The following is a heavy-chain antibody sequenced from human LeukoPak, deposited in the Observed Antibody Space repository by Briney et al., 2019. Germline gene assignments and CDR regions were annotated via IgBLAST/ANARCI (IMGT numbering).Heavy chain of an antibody. CDR1: GDSISSDY. Sequence: PSETLSLTCSVSGDSISSDYWNWIRQPAGKGLEFIGRIHVSGGTNYSPSLEGRVTISADRSKNQFSLSLNSVTAADTAVYHCAXXLGXXRXGXSFESWXQGTLVTVSS. V-gene: IGHV4-4*07. CDR3: AXXLGXXRXGXSFES. CDR2: IHVSGGT. J-gene: IGHJ4*02.